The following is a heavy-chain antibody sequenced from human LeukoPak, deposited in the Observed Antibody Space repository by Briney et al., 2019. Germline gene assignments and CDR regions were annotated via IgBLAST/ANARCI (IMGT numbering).Heavy chain of an antibody. J-gene: IGHJ5*02. CDR1: GFTFSSYG. CDR3: AKVKNSNNNWFDP. Sequence: GGSLRLSCAASGFTFSSYGMHWVRQAPGKGLEWVAFIWYDGSNEYYADSVKGRFTISRDNSKNTLYLQMNSPRAEDTAVYYCAKVKNSNNNWFDPWGQGTLVTVSS. CDR2: IWYDGSNE. D-gene: IGHD6-13*01. V-gene: IGHV3-30*02.